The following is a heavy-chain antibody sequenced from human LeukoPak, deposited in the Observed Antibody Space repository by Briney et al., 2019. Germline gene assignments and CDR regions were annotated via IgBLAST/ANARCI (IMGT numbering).Heavy chain of an antibody. CDR1: GGSISSYY. D-gene: IGHD5-24*01. Sequence: PSETLSLTCTVSGGSISSYYWSWIRQPPGKGLEWLGYIYYSGSTNYNPSLKSRVTISVDTSKNHFSLKLSYVTAADTAVYYCAREAPGRDGYNGLLWGQGTLVTVSS. CDR2: IYYSGST. V-gene: IGHV4-59*01. J-gene: IGHJ4*02. CDR3: AREAPGRDGYNGLL.